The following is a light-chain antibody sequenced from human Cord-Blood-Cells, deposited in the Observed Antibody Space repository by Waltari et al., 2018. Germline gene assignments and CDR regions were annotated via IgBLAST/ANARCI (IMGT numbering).Light chain of an antibody. CDR2: DAS. CDR1: QSVSSY. J-gene: IGKJ4*01. CDR3: QQRSNWRLT. V-gene: IGKV3-11*01. Sequence: EIVLTQSPATLSVFPGERANLSCRVSQSVSSYLAWYQQKPGQAPRLLIYDASNRANGIPARFSGSGSGTDFTLTISSLEHEDFAVYYCQQRSNWRLTFGGGIKVEIK.